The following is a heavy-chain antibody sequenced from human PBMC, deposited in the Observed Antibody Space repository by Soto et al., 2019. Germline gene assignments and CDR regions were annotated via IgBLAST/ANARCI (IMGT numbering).Heavy chain of an antibody. Sequence: PGGSLRLSCAASGFTFSSYSMNWVRQAPGKGLEWVSSISSSSSYIYYADSVKGRFTISRDNAKNSLYLQMNSLRAEDTAVYFCVRGVYNDFWTAYYTLDSWGHGSLVTVSS. CDR1: GFTFSSYS. D-gene: IGHD3-3*01. J-gene: IGHJ5*01. V-gene: IGHV3-21*01. CDR3: VRGVYNDFWTAYYTLDS. CDR2: ISSSSSYI.